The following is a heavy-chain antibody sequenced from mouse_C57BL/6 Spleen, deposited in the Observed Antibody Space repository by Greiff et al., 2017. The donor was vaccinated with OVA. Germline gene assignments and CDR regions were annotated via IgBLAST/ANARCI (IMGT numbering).Heavy chain of an antibody. J-gene: IGHJ3*01. Sequence: EVQLQQSGTVLARPGASVKMSCKTSGYTFTSYWMHWVKQRPGQGLEWIGAIYPGNSDTSYNQKFKGKAKLTAVTSASTAYMELSSLTNEDSAVYYCTRDRANWEGAWFAYWGQGTLVTVSA. V-gene: IGHV1-5*01. CDR3: TRDRANWEGAWFAY. CDR2: IYPGNSDT. CDR1: GYTFTSYW. D-gene: IGHD4-1*01.